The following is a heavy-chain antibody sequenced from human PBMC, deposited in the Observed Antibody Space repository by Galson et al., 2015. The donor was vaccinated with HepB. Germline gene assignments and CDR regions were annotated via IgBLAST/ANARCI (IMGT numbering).Heavy chain of an antibody. CDR1: GFLLSTSGVA. V-gene: IGHV2-5*02. CDR2: IYWDDDD. CDR3: AHRRDVLTGFDY. J-gene: IGHJ4*02. Sequence: PALVKPTQTLTLTCTFSGFLLSTSGVAVGWIRQPPGRALEWLALIYWDDDDRYSPYMKSSLTITKDTSNNQVVLTMTNMDPVDTATYYCAHRRDVLTGFDYWGQGILVTVSS. D-gene: IGHD3-9*01.